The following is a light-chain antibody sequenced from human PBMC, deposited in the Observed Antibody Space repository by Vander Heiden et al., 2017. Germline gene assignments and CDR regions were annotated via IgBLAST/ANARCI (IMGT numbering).Light chain of an antibody. Sequence: EIVLSQSPGALSLSPGERATLSCRTIQSLSSTYLAWYQQKHGQAPRLLIYGGSSRATGIPDRFSGSGSGTDFTLTINRLEPEDLAVYFCQQYGTAPRAFGQGSKLEIK. CDR2: GGS. CDR3: QQYGTAPRA. V-gene: IGKV3-20*01. J-gene: IGKJ2*01. CDR1: QSLSSTY.